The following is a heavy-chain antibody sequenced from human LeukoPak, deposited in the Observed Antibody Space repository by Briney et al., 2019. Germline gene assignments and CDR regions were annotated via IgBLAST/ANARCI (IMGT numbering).Heavy chain of an antibody. CDR2: ISYDGSNK. D-gene: IGHD1-26*01. V-gene: IGHV3-30*04. CDR1: GFTFGSYT. J-gene: IGHJ4*02. Sequence: GGSLRLSCAASGFTFGSYTMHWVRQAPGKGLEWVALISYDGSNKYYADSVKGRFTISRDNSKNTLFLQMNSLSSEDTAVYYCARSWEVLQNFDYWGQGTLVTVSS. CDR3: ARSWEVLQNFDY.